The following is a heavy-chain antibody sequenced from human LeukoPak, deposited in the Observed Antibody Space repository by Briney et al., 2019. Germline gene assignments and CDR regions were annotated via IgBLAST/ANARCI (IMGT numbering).Heavy chain of an antibody. V-gene: IGHV4-59*12. J-gene: IGHJ5*02. CDR1: GGSISSYY. CDR3: ARRPITMVRGVIGFDP. Sequence: SETLSLTCTVSGGSISSYYWSWIRQPPGKGLEWIGYIYYSGSTNYNPSLKSRVTISVDRSKNQFSLKLSSVTAADTAVYYCARRPITMVRGVIGFDPWGQGTLVTVSS. CDR2: IYYSGST. D-gene: IGHD3-10*01.